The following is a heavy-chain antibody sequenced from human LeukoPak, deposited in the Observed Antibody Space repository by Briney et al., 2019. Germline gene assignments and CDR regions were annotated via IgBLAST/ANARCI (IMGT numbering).Heavy chain of an antibody. CDR1: GYTFTSYD. Sequence: ASVKVSCKAPGYTFTSYDINWVRQATGQGLEWMGWMNPNSGNTGYAQKFQGRVTMTRNTSISTAYMELSSLRSEDTAVYYCARGDSSGWHDAFDIWGQGTMVTVSS. V-gene: IGHV1-8*01. CDR3: ARGDSSGWHDAFDI. CDR2: MNPNSGNT. D-gene: IGHD6-19*01. J-gene: IGHJ3*02.